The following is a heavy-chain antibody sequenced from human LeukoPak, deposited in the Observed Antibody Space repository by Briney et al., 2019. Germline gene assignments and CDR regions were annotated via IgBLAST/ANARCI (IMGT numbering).Heavy chain of an antibody. CDR1: GFTFSSYA. V-gene: IGHV3-23*01. CDR3: AKVAPTRLLWFGELLSYFDY. D-gene: IGHD3-10*01. CDR2: ISGSGGST. J-gene: IGHJ4*02. Sequence: GGSLRLSCAASGFTFSSYAMSWVRQAPGKGLEWVSAISGSGGSTYYADSVKGRFTISRDNSKNTLYLQMNSLRAEDTAVYYCAKVAPTRLLWFGELLSYFDYWGQGTLVTVSS.